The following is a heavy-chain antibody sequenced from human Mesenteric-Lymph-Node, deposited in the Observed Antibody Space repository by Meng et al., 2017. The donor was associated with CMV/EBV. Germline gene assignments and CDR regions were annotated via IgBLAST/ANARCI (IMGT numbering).Heavy chain of an antibody. J-gene: IGHJ4*02. V-gene: IGHV3-43*01. D-gene: IGHD5-18*01. Sequence: GGSLRLSCAASGFTFDDYTMHWVRQAPGKGLEWVSLISWDGGSTYYADSVKGRFTISRDNSKNSLYLQMNSLRTEDTALYYCAKDRGYSYGYYDYWGQGTLVPSPQ. CDR2: ISWDGGST. CDR3: AKDRGYSYGYYDY. CDR1: GFTFDDYT.